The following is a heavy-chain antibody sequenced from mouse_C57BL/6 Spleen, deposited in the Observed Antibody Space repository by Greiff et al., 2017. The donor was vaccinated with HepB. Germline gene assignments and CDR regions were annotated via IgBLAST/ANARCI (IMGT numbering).Heavy chain of an antibody. CDR1: GYSITSGYY. D-gene: IGHD1-1*01. V-gene: IGHV3-6*01. J-gene: IGHJ2*01. CDR3: AREASDYYGSSYHFDY. CDR2: ISYDGSN. Sequence: EVQLVESGPGLVKPSQSLSLTCSVTGYSITSGYYWNWIRQFPGNKLEWMGYISYDGSNNYNPSLKNRISITRDTSKNQFFLKLNSVTTEDTATYYCAREASDYYGSSYHFDYWGQGTTLTVSS.